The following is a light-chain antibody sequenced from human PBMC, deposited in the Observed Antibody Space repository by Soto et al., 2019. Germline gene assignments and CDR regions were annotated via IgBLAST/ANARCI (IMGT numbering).Light chain of an antibody. V-gene: IGKV1-17*02. CDR2: AAS. CDR3: QQYKSHST. Sequence: IQRTQSPSSLSASVGDRVTITCRASQGIRNYLGWYHPKPGTAPNLLSYAASSLQSGVPSRFSGSGSGTEFTLTINHLKHDDLATYICQQYKSHSTFGRGTKVDIK. CDR1: QGIRNY. J-gene: IGKJ1*01.